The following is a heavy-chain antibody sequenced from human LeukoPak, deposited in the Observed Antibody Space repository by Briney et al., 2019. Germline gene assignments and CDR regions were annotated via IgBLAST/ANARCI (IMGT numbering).Heavy chain of an antibody. V-gene: IGHV4-38-2*01. CDR1: GYSISSGYY. J-gene: IGHJ3*02. Sequence: SETLSLTCAVSGYSISSGYYWGWIRQPPGKGLEWIGSIYHSGSTYYNPSLKSRVTISVDTSKNQFSLKLSSVTAADTAVYYCARPSGIDAFDIWGQGTMVTVSS. CDR3: ARPSGIDAFDI. D-gene: IGHD2-15*01. CDR2: IYHSGST.